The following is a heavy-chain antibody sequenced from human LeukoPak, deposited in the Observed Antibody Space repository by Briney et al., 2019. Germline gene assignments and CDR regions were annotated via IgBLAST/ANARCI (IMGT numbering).Heavy chain of an antibody. CDR1: GYTFTGYY. Sequence: ASVKVSCKASGYTFTGYYMHWVRQAPGQGLEWMGWISPNSGGTNYAQKFQGRVTMTRDTSISTAYMELSRLRSDDTAVYYCARDPLIAVAGCFDYWGQGTLVTVSS. V-gene: IGHV1-2*02. J-gene: IGHJ4*02. CDR2: ISPNSGGT. CDR3: ARDPLIAVAGCFDY. D-gene: IGHD6-19*01.